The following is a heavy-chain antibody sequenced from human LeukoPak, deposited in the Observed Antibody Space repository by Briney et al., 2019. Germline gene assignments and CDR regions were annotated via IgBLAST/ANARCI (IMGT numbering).Heavy chain of an antibody. J-gene: IGHJ5*02. D-gene: IGHD2-15*01. CDR1: GFTFDDYA. V-gene: IGHV3-9*03. Sequence: GRSLRLSCAASGFTFDDYAMHWVRPAPGKGLEWVSGISWNSGSIGYADSVKGRFTISRDNAKNSLYLQMNSLRAEDMALYYCAKERDIVVRNWFYPWGQGTLVTVSS. CDR3: AKERDIVVRNWFYP. CDR2: ISWNSGSI.